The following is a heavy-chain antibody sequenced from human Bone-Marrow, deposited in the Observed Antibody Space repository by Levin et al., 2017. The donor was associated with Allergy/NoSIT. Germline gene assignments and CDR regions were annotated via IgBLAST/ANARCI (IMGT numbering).Heavy chain of an antibody. D-gene: IGHD1-1*01. Sequence: PGGSLRLSCAASGFSFDEAWMTWVRQAPGKGLEWVGRIKNKADGGTIDYAAPVKDRFSISRDDSKNLVYLQLNSLKTEDTGVYYCTYNGAAWGQGALVTVSS. CDR2: IKNKADGGTI. J-gene: IGHJ5*02. V-gene: IGHV3-15*07. CDR1: GFSFDEAW. CDR3: TYNGAA.